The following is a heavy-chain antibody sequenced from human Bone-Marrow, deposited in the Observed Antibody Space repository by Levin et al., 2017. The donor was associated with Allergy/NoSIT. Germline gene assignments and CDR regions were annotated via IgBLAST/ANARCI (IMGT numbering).Heavy chain of an antibody. CDR2: ISAYNGNT. Sequence: EASVKVSCKASGYTFTSYGISWVRQAPGQGLEWMGWISAYNGNTNYAQKLQGRVTMTTDTSTSTAYMELRSLRSDDTAVYYCARDLRLGIAVAGTYDYWGQGTLVTVSS. CDR3: ARDLRLGIAVAGTYDY. V-gene: IGHV1-18*01. D-gene: IGHD6-19*01. J-gene: IGHJ4*02. CDR1: GYTFTSYG.